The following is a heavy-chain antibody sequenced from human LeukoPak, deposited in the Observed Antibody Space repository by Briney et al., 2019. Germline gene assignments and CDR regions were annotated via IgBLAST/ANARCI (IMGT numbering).Heavy chain of an antibody. V-gene: IGHV3-30*02. CDR1: GFTFNIYG. J-gene: IGHJ6*03. Sequence: GGSLRLSCAGSGFTFNIYGIHWVRQAPGKGLEWVAFIRYDGSNEYYADSVKGRFTISRDKSKNTLSLQMNGLRVKDTAVYYCAKVMPPGRIRFYSYYMDVWGKGTTVTVS. D-gene: IGHD2-15*01. CDR2: IRYDGSNE. CDR3: AKVMPPGRIRFYSYYMDV.